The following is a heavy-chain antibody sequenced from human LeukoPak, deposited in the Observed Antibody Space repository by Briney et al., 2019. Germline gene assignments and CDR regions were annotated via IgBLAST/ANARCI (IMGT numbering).Heavy chain of an antibody. V-gene: IGHV4-30-2*01. J-gene: IGHJ3*02. CDR1: GGSISSYS. Sequence: PSETLSLTCTVSGGSISSYSWSWIRQPPGKGLEWIGYIYHSGRTYYNPTLKSRVTISVDRSKNQFSLKLSSVTAADTAVYYCARSSHAFDIWGQGTMVTVSS. CDR2: IYHSGRT. CDR3: ARSSHAFDI. D-gene: IGHD6-6*01.